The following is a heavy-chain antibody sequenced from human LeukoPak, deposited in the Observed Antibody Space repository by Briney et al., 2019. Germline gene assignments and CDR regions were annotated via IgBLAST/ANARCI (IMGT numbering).Heavy chain of an antibody. CDR2: IIAIFGTA. CDR3: AIDPDRYCGGGSCYSAAFDI. Sequence: GASVKVSCKASGGTFSSYAISWVRQAPGQGLEWMGGIIAIFGTANYAQKFQGRVTITTDESTSTAYMELSSLRSEDTAVYYCAIDPDRYCGGGSCYSAAFDIWGQGTMVTVSS. V-gene: IGHV1-69*05. CDR1: GGTFSSYA. D-gene: IGHD2-15*01. J-gene: IGHJ3*02.